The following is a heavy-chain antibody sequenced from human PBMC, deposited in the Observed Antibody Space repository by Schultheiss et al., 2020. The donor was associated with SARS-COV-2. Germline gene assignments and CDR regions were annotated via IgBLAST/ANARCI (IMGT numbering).Heavy chain of an antibody. CDR2: KYYSGNT. V-gene: IGHV4-30-4*01. D-gene: IGHD4-11*01. J-gene: IGHJ5*02. CDR1: NGSMTSGDYY. Sequence: SETLSLTCTVSNGSMTSGDYYWSWIRQPPGKGLEWIGYKYYSGNTYYNPSLKSRVTISLDTSKNQFSLNLSSVTAADTAVYFCGRATTVRGWFDPWGQGTLVTVSS. CDR3: GRATTVRGWFDP.